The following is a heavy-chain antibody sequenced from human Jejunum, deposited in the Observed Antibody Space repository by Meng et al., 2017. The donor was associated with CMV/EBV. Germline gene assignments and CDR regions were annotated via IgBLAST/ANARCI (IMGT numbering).Heavy chain of an antibody. V-gene: IGHV7-4-1*01. CDR2: ININTGNP. CDR1: GYTFTSSS. Sequence: QVQRVESGSELEKPGDSVKVSCQAAGYTFTSSSMNWVRHAPGQGLEWMGWININTGNPTYAQGFTGRFVFSLDTSVSTAYLQIDSLKADDTAVYYCARGNGWRFDYWGQGTLVTVSS. J-gene: IGHJ4*02. D-gene: IGHD6-19*01. CDR3: ARGNGWRFDY.